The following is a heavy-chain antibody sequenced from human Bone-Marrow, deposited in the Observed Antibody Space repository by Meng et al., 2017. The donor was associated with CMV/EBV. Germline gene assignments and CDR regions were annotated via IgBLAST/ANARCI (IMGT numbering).Heavy chain of an antibody. CDR1: GGTFSSYT. CDR3: ARLPDTSHYYYYGMDV. Sequence: SVKVSCKASGGTFSSYTISWVRQAPGQGLEWMGRIIPILGIANYAQKFQGRVTITTDESTSTAYMELSSLRSEDTAVYYCARLPDTSHYYYYGMDVWGQGTTVTVSS. D-gene: IGHD5-18*01. CDR2: IIPILGIA. J-gene: IGHJ6*02. V-gene: IGHV1-69*02.